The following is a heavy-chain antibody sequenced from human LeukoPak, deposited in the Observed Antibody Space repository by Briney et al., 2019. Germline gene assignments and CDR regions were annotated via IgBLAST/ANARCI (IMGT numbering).Heavy chain of an antibody. CDR3: ASSSVLLWFGELLVPPSSPEIYGMDV. V-gene: IGHV3-15*01. Sequence: PGGSLRLSCAASGFTFSNAWMSWVRQAPGKGLEWVGRIKSKTDGGTTDYAAPVKGRFTISRDDSKNTLYLQMSSLKTEDTAVYYCASSSVLLWFGELLVPPSSPEIYGMDVWGQGTTVTVSS. CDR2: IKSKTDGGTT. CDR1: GFTFSNAW. J-gene: IGHJ6*02. D-gene: IGHD3-10*01.